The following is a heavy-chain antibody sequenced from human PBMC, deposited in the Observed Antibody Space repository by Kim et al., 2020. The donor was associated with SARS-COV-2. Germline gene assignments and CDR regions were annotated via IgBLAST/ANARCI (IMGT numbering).Heavy chain of an antibody. Sequence: GGSLRLSCAASGFTFSSYWMSWVRQAPGKGLEWVANIKQDGSEKYYVDSVKGRFTISRDNAKNSLYLQMNSLRAEDTAVYYCARDSKNLYGDPLGYWGQGTLVTVSS. CDR2: IKQDGSEK. CDR3: ARDSKNLYGDPLGY. D-gene: IGHD4-17*01. J-gene: IGHJ4*02. CDR1: GFTFSSYW. V-gene: IGHV3-7*01.